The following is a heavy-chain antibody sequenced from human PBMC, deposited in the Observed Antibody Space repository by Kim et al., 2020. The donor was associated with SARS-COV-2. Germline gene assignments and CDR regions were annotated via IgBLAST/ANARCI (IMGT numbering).Heavy chain of an antibody. J-gene: IGHJ4*02. D-gene: IGHD3-10*01. CDR3: AKDRWFGEPALGGFDY. Sequence: GGSLRLSCAASGFTFSSYAMSWVRQAPGKGLEWVSAISGSGGSTYYADSVKGRFTISRDNSKNTLYLQMNSLRAEDTAVYYCAKDRWFGEPALGGFDYWGQGTLVTISS. CDR2: ISGSGGST. CDR1: GFTFSSYA. V-gene: IGHV3-23*01.